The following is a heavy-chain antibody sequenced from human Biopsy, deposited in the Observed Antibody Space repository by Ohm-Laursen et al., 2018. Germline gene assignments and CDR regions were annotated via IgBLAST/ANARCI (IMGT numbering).Heavy chain of an antibody. CDR1: GDSVSRSSHY. CDR2: IYYSVMT. Sequence: SDTLSLTCTVSGDSVSRSSHYWSWIRQPPGKGLEWIGHIYYSVMTNYNPSLQGRVSISVDTSRNQVSLTLSSVTAADTAVYYCARDSGILNYGNFKYYHYYGMDVWGQGTKVTVSS. CDR3: ARDSGILNYGNFKYYHYYGMDV. J-gene: IGHJ6*02. D-gene: IGHD4-11*01. V-gene: IGHV4-61*01.